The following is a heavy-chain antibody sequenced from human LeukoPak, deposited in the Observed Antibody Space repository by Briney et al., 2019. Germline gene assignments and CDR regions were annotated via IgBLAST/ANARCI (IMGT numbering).Heavy chain of an antibody. V-gene: IGHV3-7*01. Sequence: GGSLRLSCAASGFTFTTYWMGWVRQAPGKGLEWVANIKQDGSEQYYVDSVKGRFTISRDNAKNSLSLQMNSLRAEDTAVYYCAKAEHYYYTRGDYWGQGTLVTVSS. J-gene: IGHJ4*02. CDR2: IKQDGSEQ. D-gene: IGHD3-22*01. CDR3: AKAEHYYYTRGDY. CDR1: GFTFTTYW.